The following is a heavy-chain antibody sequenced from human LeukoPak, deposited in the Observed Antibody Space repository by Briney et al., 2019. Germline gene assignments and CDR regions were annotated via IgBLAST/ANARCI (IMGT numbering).Heavy chain of an antibody. Sequence: GGSLRLSCAASGFTFSSYGMHWVRQAPGKGLEWVAVIWYDGSNKYYADSVKGRFTISRDNSKNTLYLQMNSLRAEDTAVYYCAKPGRGTNYGMDVWGQGTTVTVSS. CDR1: GFTFSSYG. CDR3: AKPGRGTNYGMDV. CDR2: IWYDGSNK. V-gene: IGHV3-33*06. J-gene: IGHJ6*02. D-gene: IGHD3-16*01.